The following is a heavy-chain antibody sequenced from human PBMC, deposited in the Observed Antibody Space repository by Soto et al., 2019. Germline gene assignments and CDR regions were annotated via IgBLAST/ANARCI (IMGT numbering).Heavy chain of an antibody. Sequence: QVHLQESGPGLVKPSETLSLTCTVSGGSVSSGSYYWSWIRQPPGKGLEWIGSIYYSGSTNYNPSLKSRVTISVDTSKHQFSLKLSSVTAADTAVYYCARDRWEGSGSYYPHYYYGMDVWGQGTTVTVSS. CDR1: GGSVSSGSYY. J-gene: IGHJ6*02. D-gene: IGHD3-10*01. V-gene: IGHV4-61*01. CDR3: ARDRWEGSGSYYPHYYYGMDV. CDR2: IYYSGST.